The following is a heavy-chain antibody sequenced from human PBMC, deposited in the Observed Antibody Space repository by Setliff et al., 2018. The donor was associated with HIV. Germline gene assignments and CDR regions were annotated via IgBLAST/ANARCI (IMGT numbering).Heavy chain of an antibody. Sequence: ASVKVSCKASGYTFTSYGISWVRQAPGQGLEWMGWISAYNGNTNYAQKLQGRVTMTTDTSTSTAYMELRSLRSDDTAVYYRARVRERVTIFGVVRDFDSWGQGTLVTVS. V-gene: IGHV1-18*01. J-gene: IGHJ4*02. D-gene: IGHD3-3*01. CDR2: ISAYNGNT. CDR3: ARVRERVTIFGVVRDFDS. CDR1: GYTFTSYG.